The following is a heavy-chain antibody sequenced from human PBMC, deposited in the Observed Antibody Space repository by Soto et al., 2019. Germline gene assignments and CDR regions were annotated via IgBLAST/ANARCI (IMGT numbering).Heavy chain of an antibody. V-gene: IGHV4-39*07. Sequence: SETLSLTCTVSGGSISSSNYHWGWIRQPPGKGLEWIGSMYYSGSTYYNPSLKSRVTISVDRSKNQFSLKLSSVTAADTAVYYCARVPGPWDQGTLVTVSS. CDR1: GGSISSSNYH. CDR3: ARVPGP. J-gene: IGHJ5*02. CDR2: MYYSGST.